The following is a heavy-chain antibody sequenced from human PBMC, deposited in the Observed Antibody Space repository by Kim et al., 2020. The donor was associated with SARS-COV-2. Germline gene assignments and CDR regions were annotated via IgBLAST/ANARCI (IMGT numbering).Heavy chain of an antibody. J-gene: IGHJ6*02. V-gene: IGHV4-59*08. CDR1: GGSISSYY. CDR2: IYYSGST. D-gene: IGHD3-10*01. Sequence: SETLSLTCTVSGGSISSYYWSWIRQPQGKGLEWVGYIYYSGSTNYNPSLKSRVTISVDTSKNQFSLKLSSVTATATAVYNCARHRSDGSMVRGKRYYDYGMDVWGQGTPVTVSS. CDR3: ARHRSDGSMVRGKRYYDYGMDV.